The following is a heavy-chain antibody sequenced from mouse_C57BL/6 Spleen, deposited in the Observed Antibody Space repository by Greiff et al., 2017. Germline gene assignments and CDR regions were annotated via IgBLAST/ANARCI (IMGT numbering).Heavy chain of an antibody. CDR3: ARGGDAMDY. CDR1: GYTFTSYW. CDR2: IYPSDSET. J-gene: IGHJ4*01. Sequence: QVQLQQPGAELVRPGSSVKLSCKASGYTFTSYWMDWVKQRPGQGLEWIGNIYPSDSETHYNQKFKDKATLTVDNSSSTAYMQLSSLTSEDSAVYYCARGGDAMDYWGQGTSVTVSS. V-gene: IGHV1-61*01.